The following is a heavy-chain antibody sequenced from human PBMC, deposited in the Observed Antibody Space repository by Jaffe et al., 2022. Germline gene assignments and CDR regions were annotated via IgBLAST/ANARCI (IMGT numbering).Heavy chain of an antibody. CDR3: ARDRMYYDILTPFDY. J-gene: IGHJ4*02. D-gene: IGHD3-9*01. CDR1: GFTFSSYE. CDR2: ISSSGSTI. V-gene: IGHV3-48*03. Sequence: EVQLVESGGGLVQPGGSLRLSCAASGFTFSSYEMNWVRQAPGKGLEWVSYISSSGSTIYYADSVKGRFTISRDNAKNSLYLQMNSLRAEDTAVYYCARDRMYYDILTPFDYWGQGTLVTVSS.